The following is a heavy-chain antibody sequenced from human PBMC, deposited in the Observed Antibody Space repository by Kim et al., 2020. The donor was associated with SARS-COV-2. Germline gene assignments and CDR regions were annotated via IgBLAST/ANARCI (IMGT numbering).Heavy chain of an antibody. D-gene: IGHD3-22*01. J-gene: IGHJ4*02. V-gene: IGHV4-31*03. CDR3: ARAGTHRWLLVAHFDY. Sequence: SETLSLTCTVSGGSISSGGYYWSWIRQHPGKGLEWIGYIYYSGSTYYNPSLKSRVTISVDTSKNQFSLKLSSVTAADTAVYYCARAGTHRWLLVAHFDYWGQGTLVTVSS. CDR1: GGSISSGGYY. CDR2: IYYSGST.